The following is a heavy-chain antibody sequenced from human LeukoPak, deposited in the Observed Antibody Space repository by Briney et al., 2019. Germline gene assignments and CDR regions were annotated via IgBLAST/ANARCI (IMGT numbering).Heavy chain of an antibody. D-gene: IGHD1-26*01. J-gene: IGHJ4*02. CDR3: ARGSTVGATESLGFDY. V-gene: IGHV1-2*02. CDR1: GYTFTGYY. Sequence: ASVKVSCKASGYTFTGYYIHWVRQAPGQGLEWMGWINPNSGDTHYAQKFQGRVTMTRDTSISTAYMELSRLRSDDTAMYYCARGSTVGATESLGFDYWGQGTPVTASS. CDR2: INPNSGDT.